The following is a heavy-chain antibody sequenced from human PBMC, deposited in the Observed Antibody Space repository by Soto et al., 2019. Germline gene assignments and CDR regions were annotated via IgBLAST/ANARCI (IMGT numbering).Heavy chain of an antibody. D-gene: IGHD3-9*01. Sequence: VQVVESGGGLVEPGGSLRLSCAASGFTFSTYLMNWVRQAPGKGLEWVSSIKSDSSSLYYADSVKGRFTISRDNAKNSLHLQMNSLRVEDTAMYFCARKPMTGSQSGAFDIWGQGTMVTVSS. J-gene: IGHJ3*02. V-gene: IGHV3-21*06. CDR1: GFTFSTYL. CDR2: IKSDSSSL. CDR3: ARKPMTGSQSGAFDI.